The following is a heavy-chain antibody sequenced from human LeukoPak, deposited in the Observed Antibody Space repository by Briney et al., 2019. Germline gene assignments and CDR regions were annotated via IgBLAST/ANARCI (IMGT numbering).Heavy chain of an antibody. CDR2: IYYSGTT. Sequence: SETLSLTCTVSRGSISSGDYYWSWIRRPPGKGLEWIGYIYYSGTTYYNPSLMSRVTISVDTSKNQFSLKLSSVTAADTAVYFCAREFPYGSGSYFNDYWGQGTLVTVYS. CDR3: AREFPYGSGSYFNDY. V-gene: IGHV4-30-4*08. CDR1: RGSISSGDYY. J-gene: IGHJ4*02. D-gene: IGHD3-10*01.